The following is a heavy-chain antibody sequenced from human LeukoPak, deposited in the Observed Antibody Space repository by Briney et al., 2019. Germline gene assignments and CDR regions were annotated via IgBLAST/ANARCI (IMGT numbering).Heavy chain of an antibody. CDR2: INHSGST. CDR1: GGSFSGYY. Sequence: SETLSLTCAVYGGSFSGYYWSWIRQPPGKGLEWIGEINHSGSTNYNPSLKSRITMSVDTSKNQFSLKLSSVTAADTAVYYCARDAGFDIWGHGTMVTVSS. J-gene: IGHJ3*02. V-gene: IGHV4-34*10. CDR3: ARDAGFDI.